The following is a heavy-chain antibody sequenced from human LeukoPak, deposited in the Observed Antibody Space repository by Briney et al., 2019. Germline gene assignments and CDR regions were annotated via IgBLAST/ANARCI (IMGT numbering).Heavy chain of an antibody. Sequence: GGSLRLSCAASGFTFDDYAMHWVRQAPGKGLEWVSLISWDGGSTYYADSVKGRFTISRDNSKNSLYLQMNSLRAEDTALYYCAKDDGYSYGYGFDPWGQGTLVTVSS. D-gene: IGHD5-18*01. V-gene: IGHV3-43D*03. CDR2: ISWDGGST. J-gene: IGHJ5*02. CDR3: AKDDGYSYGYGFDP. CDR1: GFTFDDYA.